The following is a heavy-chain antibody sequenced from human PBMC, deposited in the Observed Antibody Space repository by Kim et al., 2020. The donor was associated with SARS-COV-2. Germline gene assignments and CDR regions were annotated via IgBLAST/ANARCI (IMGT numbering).Heavy chain of an antibody. D-gene: IGHD4-17*01. J-gene: IGHJ6*02. Sequence: GGSLRLSCSASGFTFSSYAMHWVRQAPGKGLEYVSAISSNGGSTYYADSVKGRFTISRDNSKNTLYLQMSSLRAEDTAVYYCVSGWGRGDPPPPYSYYGMDVWGQGTTVTVSS. CDR3: VSGWGRGDPPPPYSYYGMDV. V-gene: IGHV3-64D*09. CDR2: ISSNGGST. CDR1: GFTFSSYA.